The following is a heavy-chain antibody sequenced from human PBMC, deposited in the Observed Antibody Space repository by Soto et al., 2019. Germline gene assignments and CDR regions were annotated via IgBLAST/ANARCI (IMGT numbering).Heavy chain of an antibody. J-gene: IGHJ6*02. V-gene: IGHV3-30-3*01. CDR3: ARDGQWLGVDYYYGMDV. D-gene: IGHD6-19*01. CDR1: GFTFSSYA. CDR2: ISYDGSNK. Sequence: SLRLSCAASGFTFSSYAMHWVRQAPGKGLEWVAVISYDGSNKYYADSVKGRFTISRDNSKNTLYLQMNSLRAEDTAVYYCARDGQWLGVDYYYGMDVWGQGTTVTVSS.